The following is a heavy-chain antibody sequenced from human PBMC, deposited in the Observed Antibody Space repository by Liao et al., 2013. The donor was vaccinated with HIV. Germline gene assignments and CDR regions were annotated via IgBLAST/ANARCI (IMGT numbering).Heavy chain of an antibody. CDR2: IYYSGST. CDR1: GGSFSGYY. V-gene: IGHV4-34*01. CDR3: ARVPRGSGWYGWSFDY. J-gene: IGHJ4*02. D-gene: IGHD6-19*01. Sequence: QVQLQQWGAGLLKPSETLSLTCAVYGGSFSGYYWSWIRQPPGKGLEWIGSIYYSGSTYYNPSLKSRVTISVDTSKNQFSLKLSSVTAADTAVYYCARVPRGSGWYGWSFDYWGQGTLVTVSS.